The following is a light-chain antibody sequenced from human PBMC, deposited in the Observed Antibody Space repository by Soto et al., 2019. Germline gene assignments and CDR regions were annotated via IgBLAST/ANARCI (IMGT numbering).Light chain of an antibody. Sequence: QYALTQPASVSGSTGQSITISCTGTSSDVGGYNYVSWYQQHPGKAPKLMIYEVSNRPSGVSNRFSGSKSGNTASLTISGLQAEDESEYYCSSYTSSSTLVVFGTGTKLTVL. J-gene: IGLJ1*01. CDR1: SSDVGGYNY. CDR3: SSYTSSSTLVV. CDR2: EVS. V-gene: IGLV2-14*01.